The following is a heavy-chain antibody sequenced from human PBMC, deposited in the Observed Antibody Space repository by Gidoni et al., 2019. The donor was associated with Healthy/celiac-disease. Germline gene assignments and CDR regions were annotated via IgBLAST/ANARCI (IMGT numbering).Heavy chain of an antibody. CDR1: GGSISSGSYS. V-gene: IGHV4-61*02. J-gene: IGHJ6*02. CDR3: ARGYYYDSSGYYRKKYYYYGMDV. Sequence: QVQLQESGPGLVKPSQTLSPTCTVSGGSISSGSYSWSWIRQPAGKGLEWIGRIYTSGSTNYNPSLKSRVTISVDTSKNQFSLKLSSVTAADTAVYYCARGYYYDSSGYYRKKYYYYGMDVWGQGTTVTVSS. CDR2: IYTSGST. D-gene: IGHD3-22*01.